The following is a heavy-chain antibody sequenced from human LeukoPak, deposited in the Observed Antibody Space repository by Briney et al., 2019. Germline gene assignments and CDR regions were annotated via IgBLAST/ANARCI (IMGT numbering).Heavy chain of an antibody. CDR3: ARGYPLSTTAAGTYFQH. CDR1: GYTFSGYY. Sequence: ASVKVSCKTSGYTFSGYYMHWVRQAPGQGLEWMGWINPNSGGTNYAQKFQGRVTMTRDTSISTAYMELSRLRSDDTAVYYCARGYPLSTTAAGTYFQHWGQGTLVTVSS. V-gene: IGHV1-2*02. J-gene: IGHJ1*01. CDR2: INPNSGGT. D-gene: IGHD6-13*01.